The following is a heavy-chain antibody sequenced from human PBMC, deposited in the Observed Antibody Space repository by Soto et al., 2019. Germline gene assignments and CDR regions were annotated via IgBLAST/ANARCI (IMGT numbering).Heavy chain of an antibody. CDR1: GGSISSGGYY. D-gene: IGHD3-9*01. CDR3: ARVDWSNWFDP. V-gene: IGHV4-31*03. J-gene: IGHJ5*02. Sequence: TLSLTCPVSGGSISSGGYYWSWIRQHPGKGLEWIGYIYYSGSTYYNPSLKSRVTISVDTSKNQFSLKLSSVTAADTAVYYCARVDWSNWFDPWGPGTLHTVST. CDR2: IYYSGST.